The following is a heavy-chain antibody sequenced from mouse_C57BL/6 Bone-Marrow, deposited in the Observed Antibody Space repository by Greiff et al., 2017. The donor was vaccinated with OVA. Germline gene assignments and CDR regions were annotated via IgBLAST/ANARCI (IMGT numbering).Heavy chain of an antibody. CDR2: IYPGDGDT. J-gene: IGHJ2*01. D-gene: IGHD2-5*01. CDR3: ARRGDSNYEVDY. CDR1: GYAFSSSW. V-gene: IGHV1-82*01. Sequence: VQLVESGPELVKPGASVKISCKASGYAFSSSWMNWVKQRPGKGLEWIGRIYPGDGDTNYNGKFKGKATLTADKSSSTAYMQLSSLTSEDSAVYFCARRGDSNYEVDYWGQGTTLTVSS.